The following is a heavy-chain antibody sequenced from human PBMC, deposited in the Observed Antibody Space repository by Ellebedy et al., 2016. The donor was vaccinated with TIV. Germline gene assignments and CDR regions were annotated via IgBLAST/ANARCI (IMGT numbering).Heavy chain of an antibody. CDR1: GYDFDSYS. V-gene: IGHV1-18*01. CDR3: ARDMVQGMVSRYLWFDY. Sequence: ASVKVSCKASGYDFDSYSVSWVRQAPGQGLEWMGWISAYTGNTNYAQKFQGRVSLTTDISTSTAYMELRSLRSDDTAVYYCARDMVQGMVSRYLWFDYWGQGTLVTVSS. D-gene: IGHD5/OR15-5a*01. J-gene: IGHJ4*02. CDR2: ISAYTGNT.